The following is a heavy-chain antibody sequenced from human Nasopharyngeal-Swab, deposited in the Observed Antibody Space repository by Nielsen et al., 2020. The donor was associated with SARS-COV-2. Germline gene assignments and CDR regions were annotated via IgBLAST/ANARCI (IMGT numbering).Heavy chain of an antibody. D-gene: IGHD6-13*01. Sequence: GESLKISCAASGFTFSSYGMHWVRQAPGKGLEWVAVISYDGSNKYYADSVKGRFTISRDNSKNTLYLQMNSLRAEDTAVYYCASDSSSDAFDIWGQGTMVTVSS. V-gene: IGHV3-30*03. CDR1: GFTFSSYG. CDR3: ASDSSSDAFDI. CDR2: ISYDGSNK. J-gene: IGHJ3*02.